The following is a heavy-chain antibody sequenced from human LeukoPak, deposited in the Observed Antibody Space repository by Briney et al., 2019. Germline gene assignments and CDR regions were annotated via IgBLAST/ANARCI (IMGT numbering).Heavy chain of an antibody. CDR3: ARRDCSSTSCYSRVSPNYYYYGMDV. CDR2: TYYRSKWVY. D-gene: IGHD2-2*02. V-gene: IGHV6-1*01. J-gene: IGHJ6*02. CDR1: GDSVSSNSAS. Sequence: SQTLSLTCAISGDSVSSNSASWNWIRQSPSRGLEWLGRTYYRSKWVYDYAGAVKGRITVNPDTSKNQFSLQLSSVTPDDSGVYYCARRDCSSTSCYSRVSPNYYYYGMDVWGQGTTVTVSS.